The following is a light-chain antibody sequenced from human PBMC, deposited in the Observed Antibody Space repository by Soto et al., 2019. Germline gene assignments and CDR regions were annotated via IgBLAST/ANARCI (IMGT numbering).Light chain of an antibody. V-gene: IGLV1-51*01. Sequence: QSVLTQPPSVSAAPGQKVTVSCSGSRSNIGNNYVSWYQHLPGTAPKLLIYDSNKRPSGIPDRFSGSKSGTSATLDITGLQTGDEADYYCATWDSSLTGEVFGGGTQLTVL. CDR2: DSN. J-gene: IGLJ7*01. CDR1: RSNIGNNY. CDR3: ATWDSSLTGEV.